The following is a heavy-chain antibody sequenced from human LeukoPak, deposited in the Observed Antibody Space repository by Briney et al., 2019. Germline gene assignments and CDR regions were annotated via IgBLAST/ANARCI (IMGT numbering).Heavy chain of an antibody. V-gene: IGHV1-18*01. CDR3: ARVPADHVYYYYYYMDV. D-gene: IGHD2-2*01. CDR2: ISAYNGNT. Sequence: GASVKVSCKASGYTFTSYGISWVRQAPGRGLEWMGWISAYNGNTNYAQKLQGRVTMTTDTSTSTAYMELRSLRSDDTAVYYCARVPADHVYYYYYYMDVWGKGTTVTVSS. CDR1: GYTFTSYG. J-gene: IGHJ6*03.